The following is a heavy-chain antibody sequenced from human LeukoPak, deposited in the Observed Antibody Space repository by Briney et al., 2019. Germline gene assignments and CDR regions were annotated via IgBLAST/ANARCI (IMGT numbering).Heavy chain of an antibody. CDR2: ISSSSSYI. J-gene: IGHJ6*02. CDR3: AGDGYYGMDV. CDR1: GFTFSTYW. V-gene: IGHV3-21*01. Sequence: GGSLRLSCSASGFTFSTYWMSWVRQAPGKGLEWVSSISSSSSYIYYADSVKGRFTISRDNAKNSLYLQMNSLRAEDTAVYYCAGDGYYGMDVWGQGTTVTVSS.